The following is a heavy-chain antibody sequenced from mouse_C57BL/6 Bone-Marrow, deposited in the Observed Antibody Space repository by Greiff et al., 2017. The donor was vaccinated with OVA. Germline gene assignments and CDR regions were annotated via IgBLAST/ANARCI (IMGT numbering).Heavy chain of an antibody. CDR3: ARCYDYAGHAMDY. CDR2: IDPSDSYT. D-gene: IGHD2-4*01. Sequence: QVQLQQPGAELVMPGASVKLSCKASGYTFTSYWMHWVKQRPGQGLEWIGEIDPSDSYTNYNQKVKGKSTLTVDKSSSTAYMQLSSLTSEDSAVYYCARCYDYAGHAMDYWGQGTSVTVSS. CDR1: GYTFTSYW. V-gene: IGHV1-69*01. J-gene: IGHJ4*01.